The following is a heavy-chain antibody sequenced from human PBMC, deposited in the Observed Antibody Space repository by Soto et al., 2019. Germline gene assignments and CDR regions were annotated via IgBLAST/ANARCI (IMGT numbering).Heavy chain of an antibody. D-gene: IGHD3-9*01. Sequence: GGSLRLSCAASGLTFSSYGMHWVRQAPGKGLEWVAVISYDGSNKYYADSVKGRFTISRDNSKNTLYLQMNSLRAEDTAVYYCAKWRDSQDWYYYMDVWGKGTTVTVSS. J-gene: IGHJ6*03. CDR3: AKWRDSQDWYYYMDV. CDR2: ISYDGSNK. CDR1: GLTFSSYG. V-gene: IGHV3-30*18.